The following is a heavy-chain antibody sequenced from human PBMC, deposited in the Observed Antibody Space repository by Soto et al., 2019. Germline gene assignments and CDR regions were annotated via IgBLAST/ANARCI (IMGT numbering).Heavy chain of an antibody. Sequence: SVKVSCKASGGTFSSYAISWVRQAPGQGLEWMGGIIPIFGTANYAQKFQGRVTITADESTSTAYMELSSLRSEDTAVYYCARDPRDYDILTGPTDYWGQGTLVTVSS. V-gene: IGHV1-69*13. CDR2: IIPIFGTA. CDR1: GGTFSSYA. CDR3: ARDPRDYDILTGPTDY. D-gene: IGHD3-9*01. J-gene: IGHJ4*02.